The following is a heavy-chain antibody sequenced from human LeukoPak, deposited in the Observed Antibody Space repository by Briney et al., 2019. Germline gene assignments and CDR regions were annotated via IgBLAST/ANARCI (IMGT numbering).Heavy chain of an antibody. V-gene: IGHV1-18*01. J-gene: IGHJ3*02. Sequence: ASVKVSCKASGYTFTSYGISWVRQAPGQGLEWTGWISAYNGNTNYAQKLQGRVTMTTDTSTSTAYMELRSLRSDDTAVYYCAVGNDYGALGAFDIWGQGTMVTVSS. D-gene: IGHD4-17*01. CDR2: ISAYNGNT. CDR3: AVGNDYGALGAFDI. CDR1: GYTFTSYG.